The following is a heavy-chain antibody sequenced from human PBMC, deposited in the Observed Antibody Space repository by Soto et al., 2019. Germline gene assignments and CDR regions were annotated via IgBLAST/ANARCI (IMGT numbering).Heavy chain of an antibody. V-gene: IGHV1-3*01. CDR1: GYTFTSYA. Sequence: ASVKVSCKASGYTFTSYAMHWVRQAPGQRLEWMGWINAGNGNTKYSQKFQGRVTITRDTSASTAYMELSSLRSEDTAVYYCARGKERITMVRGVNNWFVPWCQGTLVTVS. CDR3: ARGKERITMVRGVNNWFVP. J-gene: IGHJ5*02. CDR2: INAGNGNT. D-gene: IGHD3-10*01.